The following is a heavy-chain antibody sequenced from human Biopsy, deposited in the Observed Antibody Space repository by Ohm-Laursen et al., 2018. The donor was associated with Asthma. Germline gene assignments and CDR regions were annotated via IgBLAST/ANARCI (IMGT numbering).Heavy chain of an antibody. J-gene: IGHJ4*02. CDR1: GFTFSSYA. Sequence: SLRLSCAAAGFTFSSYAMHWVRQAPGKGLEWVAVISYDGSNKYYADSVKGRFTISRVNSKNTLYLQMNSLRAEDTAVYYCARDLHPTNHLGELSEGFDYWGQGTLVTVSS. V-gene: IGHV3-30-3*01. D-gene: IGHD3-16*02. CDR3: ARDLHPTNHLGELSEGFDY. CDR2: ISYDGSNK.